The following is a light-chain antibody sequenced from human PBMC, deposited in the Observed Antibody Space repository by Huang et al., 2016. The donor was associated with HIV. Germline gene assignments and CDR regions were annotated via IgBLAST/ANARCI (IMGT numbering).Light chain of an antibody. CDR3: QQYNNWPPLT. CDR1: QSIGSN. Sequence: EVVMTQSPNTLSVSPGERDTLSCRASQSIGSNLAWYQQKPGQAPRLLIYLASARAAGCPARFSGSGSGTEFTLTISSLQSEDFAIYYCQQYNNWPPLTFGGGTKVEI. CDR2: LAS. V-gene: IGKV3-15*01. J-gene: IGKJ4*01.